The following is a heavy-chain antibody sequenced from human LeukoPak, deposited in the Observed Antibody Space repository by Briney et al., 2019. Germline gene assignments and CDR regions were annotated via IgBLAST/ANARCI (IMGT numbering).Heavy chain of an antibody. CDR3: ARGGDYGDYPDY. V-gene: IGHV1-69*05. Sequence: SVKVSCKASGGTFSSYAISWVRQTPGQGLEWMGRIIPIFGTANYAQKFQGRVTITTDESTSTAYMELSSLRSEDTAVYYCARGGDYGDYPDYWGQGTLVTVSS. J-gene: IGHJ4*02. CDR2: IIPIFGTA. D-gene: IGHD4-17*01. CDR1: GGTFSSYA.